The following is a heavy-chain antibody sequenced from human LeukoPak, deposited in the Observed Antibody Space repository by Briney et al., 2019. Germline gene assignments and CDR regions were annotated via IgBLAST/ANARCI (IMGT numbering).Heavy chain of an antibody. CDR2: ISPRGDIT. D-gene: IGHD5-12*01. J-gene: IGHJ3*02. Sequence: GGSLRLSCAASGFTFTNNGINWVRQAPGKGLEWVSGISPRGDITYYSDSVQGWFTISRDNSKNTVYLQMNSLRADDTAVYYCAKGDGYSGYGDAFDIWGQGTMVTVSS. CDR3: AKGDGYSGYGDAFDI. CDR1: GFTFTNNG. V-gene: IGHV3-23*01.